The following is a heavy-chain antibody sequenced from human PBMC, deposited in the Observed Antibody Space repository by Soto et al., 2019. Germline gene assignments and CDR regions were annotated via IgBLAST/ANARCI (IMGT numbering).Heavy chain of an antibody. CDR3: ARGSWGGDGIDV. V-gene: IGHV3-21*01. J-gene: IGHJ6*02. CDR1: GFTFSTYT. D-gene: IGHD3-16*01. Sequence: GGSLRLSCAASGFTFSTYTSNWVRQAPGKGLEWVASISSSSRDIFYADSVKDRFTISRDNANSSVDLQMNSLRVGDTAIYYCARGSWGGDGIDVWGQGTTVTVYS. CDR2: ISSSSRDI.